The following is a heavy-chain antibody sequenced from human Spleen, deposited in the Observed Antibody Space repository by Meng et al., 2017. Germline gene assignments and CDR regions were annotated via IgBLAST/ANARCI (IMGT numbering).Heavy chain of an antibody. Sequence: QVQLQESGPGLVEPSGTLSLTCAVSGGSISSSNWWSWVRQPPGKGLEWIGEIYHSGSTNYNPSLKSRVTISVDKSKNQFSLKLSSVTAADTAVYYCARTDCSSTSCYQEGNNWFDPWGQGTLVTVSS. V-gene: IGHV4-4*02. CDR2: IYHSGST. D-gene: IGHD2-2*01. J-gene: IGHJ5*02. CDR1: GGSISSSNW. CDR3: ARTDCSSTSCYQEGNNWFDP.